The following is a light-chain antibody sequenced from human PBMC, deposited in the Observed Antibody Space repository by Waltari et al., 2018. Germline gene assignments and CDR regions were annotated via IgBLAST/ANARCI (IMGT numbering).Light chain of an antibody. V-gene: IGLV2-14*03. J-gene: IGLJ3*02. CDR2: DVN. CDR1: SSDVGAYNY. CDR3: SSFTTTNSWV. Sequence: HSALAQPASVSGSPGQSISISCLGTSSDVGAYNYVPWYQQHPGKAPRLMIYDVNNRPSGVSNRFSGSKSGNTASLTISGLQAEDEADYYCSSFTTTNSWVFGGGTKLTVL.